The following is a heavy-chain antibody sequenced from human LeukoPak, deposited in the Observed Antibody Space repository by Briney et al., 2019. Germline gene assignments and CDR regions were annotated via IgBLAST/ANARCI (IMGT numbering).Heavy chain of an antibody. V-gene: IGHV4-59*01. CDR3: ARDHYYDSSGSTFRY. Sequence: SETLSLTCTVSGGSISNYYWSWIRQPPGKGLEWIVYIYYSGGTNYNPSLKSRVTISVDTSKNQFSLKLSSVTAADTAVYYCARDHYYDSSGSTFRYWGQGTLVTVSS. D-gene: IGHD3-22*01. J-gene: IGHJ1*01. CDR1: GGSISNYY. CDR2: IYYSGGT.